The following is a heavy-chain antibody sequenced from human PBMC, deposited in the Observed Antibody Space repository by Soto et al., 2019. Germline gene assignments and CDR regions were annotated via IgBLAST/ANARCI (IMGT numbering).Heavy chain of an antibody. D-gene: IGHD2-15*01. J-gene: IGHJ4*02. Sequence: GGSLRLSCAASGFTVSSNYMSWVRQAPGKGLEWVSVIYSGGSTYYADSVKGRFTISRDNSKNTLYLQMNSLRAEDTAVYYCARDGCSGGSCCFDYWGQGTLVTVS. CDR2: IYSGGST. CDR3: ARDGCSGGSCCFDY. V-gene: IGHV3-53*01. CDR1: GFTVSSNY.